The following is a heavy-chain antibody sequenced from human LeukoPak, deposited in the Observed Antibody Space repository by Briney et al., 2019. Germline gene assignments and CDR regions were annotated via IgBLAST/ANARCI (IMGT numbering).Heavy chain of an antibody. Sequence: SETLSLTCAVYGGSFSGYYWSWIRQPPGKGLEWIGEINHSGSTNYNPSLKSRVTISVDTSKNQFSLKLSSVTAADTAVYYCARGSRTGTTFYHDHWGQGTLVTVSS. CDR3: ARGSRTGTTFYHDH. CDR2: INHSGST. D-gene: IGHD1-7*01. V-gene: IGHV4-34*01. CDR1: GGSFSGYY. J-gene: IGHJ4*02.